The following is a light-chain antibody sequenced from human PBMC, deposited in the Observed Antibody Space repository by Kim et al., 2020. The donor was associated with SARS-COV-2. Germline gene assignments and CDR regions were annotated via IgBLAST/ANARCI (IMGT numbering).Light chain of an antibody. Sequence: QSALTQPPSASGSPGQSVTISCTGTSSDVGGYNYVSWYQQHPGKAPKLMISEVNKRPSGVPDRFSGSKSGNTASLTVSGLQAEDEADYYCSSYAGSQNWEFGGGTQLTVL. CDR3: SSYAGSQNWE. J-gene: IGLJ2*01. V-gene: IGLV2-8*01. CDR1: SSDVGGYNY. CDR2: EVN.